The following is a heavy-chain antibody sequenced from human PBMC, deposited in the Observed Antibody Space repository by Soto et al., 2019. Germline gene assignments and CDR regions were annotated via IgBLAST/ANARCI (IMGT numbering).Heavy chain of an antibody. D-gene: IGHD1-7*01. CDR3: ARVLTGTTDAFDI. CDR1: GYTFTGYY. V-gene: IGHV1-2*04. Sequence: VQLVQSGAEVKKPGASVKVSCEASGYTFTGYYMHWVRQAPGQGLEWMGWINPNSGGTNYAQKFQGWVTMTRDTSISTAYMELSRLRSDDTAVYYCARVLTGTTDAFDIWGQGTMVTVSS. J-gene: IGHJ3*02. CDR2: INPNSGGT.